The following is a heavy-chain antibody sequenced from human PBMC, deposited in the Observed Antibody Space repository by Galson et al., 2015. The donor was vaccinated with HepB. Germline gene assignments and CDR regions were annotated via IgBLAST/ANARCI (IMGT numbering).Heavy chain of an antibody. CDR1: GGSFSGYY. D-gene: IGHD3-3*01. CDR3: ARGSGCSSTSCHRRYDFWSGYPAPGYYMDV. J-gene: IGHJ6*03. CDR2: INHSGST. Sequence: ETLSLTCAVYGGSFSGYYWSWIRQPPGKGLEWIGEINHSGSTNYNPSLKSRVTISVDTSKNQFSLKLSSVTAADTAVYYCARGSGCSSTSCHRRYDFWSGYPAPGYYMDVWGKGTTVTVSS. V-gene: IGHV4-34*01.